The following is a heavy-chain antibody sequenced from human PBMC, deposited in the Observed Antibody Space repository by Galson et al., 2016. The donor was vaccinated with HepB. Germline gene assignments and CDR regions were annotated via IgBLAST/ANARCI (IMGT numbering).Heavy chain of an antibody. CDR2: ISYDGSNK. CDR1: GFIFSSYA. V-gene: IGHV3-30-3*01. D-gene: IGHD2-21*02. CDR3: DRDPHCLAYY. J-gene: IGHJ4*02. Sequence: SLRLSCAVSGFIFSSYAMNWVRQPPGKGLEWVAVISYDGSNKYYADSLKGRFTIHRDNSKNTLYLQMNSLRAEDTAVYYCDRDPHCLAYYWGQGTLVTVSS.